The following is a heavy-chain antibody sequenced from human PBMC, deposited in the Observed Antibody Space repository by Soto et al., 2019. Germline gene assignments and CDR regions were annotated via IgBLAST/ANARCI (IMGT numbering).Heavy chain of an antibody. CDR2: VFHTGTT. V-gene: IGHV4-4*02. CDR1: GDSVSSPYY. J-gene: IGHJ4*02. Sequence: QVQLQESGPGLVKPSGTLSLTCAVSGDSVSSPYYLGWVRQPPGKGLVGIGEVFHTGTTSYNPSLRRRVTISMAKSNNLFSLDLSSVTAADTTVYYCARSAGWYAVHSWGPGTPVIVSS. CDR3: ARSAGWYAVHS. D-gene: IGHD6-19*01.